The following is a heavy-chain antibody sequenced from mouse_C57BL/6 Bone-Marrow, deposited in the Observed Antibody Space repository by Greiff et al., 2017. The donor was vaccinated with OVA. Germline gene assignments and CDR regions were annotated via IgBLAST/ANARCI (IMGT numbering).Heavy chain of an antibody. D-gene: IGHD2-5*01. J-gene: IGHJ4*01. Sequence: VQLQESGPELVKPGASVKLSCKASGYTFTSYDINWVKQRPGQGLEWIGWIYPRDGSTKYNEKFKGKATLTVDTSSSTAYMELHSLTSEDSAVYFCARGTDSNYEGYYAMDYWGQGTSVTVSS. V-gene: IGHV1-85*01. CDR1: GYTFTSYD. CDR3: ARGTDSNYEGYYAMDY. CDR2: IYPRDGST.